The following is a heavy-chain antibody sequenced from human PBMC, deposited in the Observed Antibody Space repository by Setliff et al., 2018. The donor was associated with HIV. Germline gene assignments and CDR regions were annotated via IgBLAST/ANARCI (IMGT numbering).Heavy chain of an antibody. Sequence: PSETLSLTCAVYGGSFSGYYWSWIRQPPGKGLEWIGEINHSGSTNYNPSLKSRVTISVDTSKNQFSLKLSSVTAADTAVYYCARDRTGGTFDIWDQGTMVT. V-gene: IGHV4-34*01. J-gene: IGHJ3*02. CDR3: ARDRTGGTFDI. D-gene: IGHD3-16*01. CDR1: GGSFSGYY. CDR2: INHSGST.